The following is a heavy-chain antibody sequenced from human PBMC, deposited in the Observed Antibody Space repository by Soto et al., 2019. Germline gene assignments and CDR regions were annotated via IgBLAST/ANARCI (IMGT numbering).Heavy chain of an antibody. CDR1: GYPFSAYY. CDR2: INPNSGGR. Sequence: ASVKVSCKASGYPFSAYYMHWVRQSPGQGLEWMGWINPNSGGRNYAQKFQGRVTMTRDTSISTAYMELSRLRSDDTAVYYCARDPRSYDNNSPDYPKTLDIWGQGTRVTVSS. D-gene: IGHD3-9*01. J-gene: IGHJ3*02. V-gene: IGHV1-2*02. CDR3: ARDPRSYDNNSPDYPKTLDI.